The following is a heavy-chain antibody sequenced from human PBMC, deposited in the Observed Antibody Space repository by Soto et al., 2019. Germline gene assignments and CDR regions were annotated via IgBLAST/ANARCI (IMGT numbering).Heavy chain of an antibody. Sequence: GGSLRLSCAASGFTFSSYGMHWVRQAPGKGLEWVAVISYDGSNKYYADSVKGRFTISRDNSKNTLYLQMNSLRAEDTAVYYCAKPDYYDSSGMFDYWGQGTLVTVSS. V-gene: IGHV3-30*18. D-gene: IGHD3-22*01. CDR2: ISYDGSNK. CDR3: AKPDYYDSSGMFDY. CDR1: GFTFSSYG. J-gene: IGHJ4*02.